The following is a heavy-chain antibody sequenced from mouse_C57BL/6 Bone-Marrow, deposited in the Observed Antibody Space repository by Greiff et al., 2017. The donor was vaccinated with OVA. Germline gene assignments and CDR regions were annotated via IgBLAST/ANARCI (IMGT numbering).Heavy chain of an antibody. J-gene: IGHJ1*03. CDR1: GYTFTSYW. Sequence: VQLQQSGAELVKPGASVKMSCKASGYTFTSYWITWVKQRPGQGLEWIGDIYPGSGSTNYNEKFKSKATLTVDTSSSTAYMQLSSLTSEDSAVYYCARSPYYGSSYWYLDVWGTGTTVTVSS. D-gene: IGHD1-1*01. CDR3: ARSPYYGSSYWYLDV. V-gene: IGHV1-55*01. CDR2: IYPGSGST.